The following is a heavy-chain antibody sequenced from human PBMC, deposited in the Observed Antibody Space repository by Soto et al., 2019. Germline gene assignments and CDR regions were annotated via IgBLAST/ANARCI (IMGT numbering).Heavy chain of an antibody. V-gene: IGHV3-33*01. CDR3: ARDGFDRVGYDFWSGYLPQDYYYGMDV. D-gene: IGHD3-3*01. Sequence: PGGSLRLSCAASGFTFSSYGMHWVRQAPGKGLEWVAVIWYDGSNKYYADSVKGRFTISRDNSKNTLYLQMNSLRAEDTAVYYCARDGFDRVGYDFWSGYLPQDYYYGMDVWGQGTTVTVSS. CDR1: GFTFSSYG. CDR2: IWYDGSNK. J-gene: IGHJ6*02.